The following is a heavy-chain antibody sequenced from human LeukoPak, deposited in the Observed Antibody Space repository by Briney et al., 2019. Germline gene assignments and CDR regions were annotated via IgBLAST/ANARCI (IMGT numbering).Heavy chain of an antibody. CDR2: ISASGDST. CDR1: GFTFSSYA. Sequence: GGSLRLSSAASGFTFSSYAVSWVRQAPGKGLEWVSAISASGDSTYYADSVKGRFTISRDNSKNTLYLQMNSLRAEDTAVYYCAKRGTSGRVDYWGQGTLVTVSS. D-gene: IGHD2-2*01. CDR3: AKRGTSGRVDY. V-gene: IGHV3-23*01. J-gene: IGHJ4*02.